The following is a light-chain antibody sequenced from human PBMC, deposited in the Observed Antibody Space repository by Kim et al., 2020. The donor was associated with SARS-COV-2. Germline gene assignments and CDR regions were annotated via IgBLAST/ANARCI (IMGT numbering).Light chain of an antibody. CDR1: SSDFGSYNY. CDR2: DGT. V-gene: IGLV2-14*04. CDR3: SSYTTTSAWV. J-gene: IGLJ3*02. Sequence: GQSLTMCWTATSSDFGSYNYVSWYQQHPGEAPKVMIYDGTKRPSGVSDRFSCSKSGGTASLTISGLQAEDEADYYCSSYTTTSAWVFGGGTQLTVL.